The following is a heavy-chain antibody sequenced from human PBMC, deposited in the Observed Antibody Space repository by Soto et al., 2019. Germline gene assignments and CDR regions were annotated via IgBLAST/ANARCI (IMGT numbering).Heavy chain of an antibody. CDR2: IIPILGIA. CDR1: GGTFSSYT. Sequence: QVQLVQSGAEVKKPGSSVKVSCKASGGTFSSYTISWVRQAPGQGLEWMGRIIPILGIANYAQKFQGRVTITXXKXTXXAYMELSSLRSEDTAVYYCARGIGIAAAGTDWFDPWGQGTLVTVSS. CDR3: ARGIGIAAAGTDWFDP. V-gene: IGHV1-69*02. J-gene: IGHJ5*02. D-gene: IGHD6-13*01.